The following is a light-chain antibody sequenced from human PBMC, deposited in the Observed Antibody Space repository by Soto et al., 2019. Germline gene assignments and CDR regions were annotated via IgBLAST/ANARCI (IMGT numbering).Light chain of an antibody. J-gene: IGKJ1*01. CDR1: QSVLYSSNNKNY. CDR3: QQYYGSPPRT. V-gene: IGKV4-1*01. Sequence: DVVMAQSPDSLAASLGERATINCKSSQSVLYSSNNKNYLAWYLQKPGQPPKLLISWASTREFGVPDRFSGSGSGTDFTLTISSLQAEDVAVYYCQQYYGSPPRTFGQGTKVEIK. CDR2: WAS.